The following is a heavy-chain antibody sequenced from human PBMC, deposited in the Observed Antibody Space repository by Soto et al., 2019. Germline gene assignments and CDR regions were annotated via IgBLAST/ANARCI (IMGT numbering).Heavy chain of an antibody. J-gene: IGHJ6*03. CDR1: GGSISGHY. Sequence: QVQLQESGPGLVKPSETLSLSCGVSGGSISGHYWSWVRQTPGKGLEWIGYMYYSGSTNYNPSLKSRVTISVDTSKNHSSLRLTSVTAADTAVYYCARGPYYDLIWNYYYMDVWGKGTTVTVSS. V-gene: IGHV4-59*08. D-gene: IGHD3-16*01. CDR3: ARGPYYDLIWNYYYMDV. CDR2: MYYSGST.